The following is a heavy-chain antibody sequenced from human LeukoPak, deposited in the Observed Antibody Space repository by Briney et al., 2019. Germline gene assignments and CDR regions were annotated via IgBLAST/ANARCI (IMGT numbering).Heavy chain of an antibody. Sequence: GASVKVSCKASGYTFTSYYMHWVRQAPGQGLEWMGLIITSAGSTTYAQSFQGRVTLTRDTSTSTVYMEMSSLRSEDTAVYYCARELYSSGSIQFDYWGQGTLVTVSS. D-gene: IGHD6-19*01. CDR2: IITSAGST. J-gene: IGHJ4*02. CDR3: ARELYSSGSIQFDY. CDR1: GYTFTSYY. V-gene: IGHV1-46*01.